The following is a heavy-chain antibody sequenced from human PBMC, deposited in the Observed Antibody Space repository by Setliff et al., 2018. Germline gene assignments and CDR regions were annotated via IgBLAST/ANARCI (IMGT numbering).Heavy chain of an antibody. CDR2: IKSSIEGATS. Sequence: PGGSLRLSCSVSGITFKNAWMTWVRQAPGKGPQWVGRIKSSIEGATSDYGAPARGRFTISRDDSKNMIHLQMNNLKIEDTGFYFCATGPRDSRNYLNWLGSWGPGTQVTSPQ. CDR3: ATGPRDSRNYLNWLGS. J-gene: IGHJ1*01. D-gene: IGHD4-4*01. V-gene: IGHV3-15*01. CDR1: GITFKNAW.